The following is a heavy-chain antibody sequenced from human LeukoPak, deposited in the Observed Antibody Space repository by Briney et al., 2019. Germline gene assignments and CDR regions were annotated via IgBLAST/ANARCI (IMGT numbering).Heavy chain of an antibody. CDR3: ASRRGPVDTAMVKSQGGGYYFDY. V-gene: IGHV4-34*01. Sequence: PSETLSLTCAVYGGSFSGYYWSWIRQPPGKGLEWIGEINHSGSTNYNPSLKSRVTISVDTSKNQFSLKLSSVTAADTAVYYCASRRGPVDTAMVKSQGGGYYFDYWGQGTLVTVSS. D-gene: IGHD5-18*01. J-gene: IGHJ4*02. CDR2: INHSGST. CDR1: GGSFSGYY.